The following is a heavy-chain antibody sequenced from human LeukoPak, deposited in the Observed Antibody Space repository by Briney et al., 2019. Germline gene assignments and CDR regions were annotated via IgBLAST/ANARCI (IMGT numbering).Heavy chain of an antibody. CDR3: AKDRSIGTYYTFDH. D-gene: IGHD1-26*01. CDR1: GFTFSSYA. J-gene: IGHJ4*02. CDR2: ISASGVMT. V-gene: IGHV3-23*01. Sequence: GGSLRLSCAASGFTFSSYAMTWVRQAPGKGLEWVSSISASGVMTYYADSVKGRFTVSRDTSKNSLYLQMSSLTAADTAVYYCAKDRSIGTYYTFDHWGQGTLVTVSS.